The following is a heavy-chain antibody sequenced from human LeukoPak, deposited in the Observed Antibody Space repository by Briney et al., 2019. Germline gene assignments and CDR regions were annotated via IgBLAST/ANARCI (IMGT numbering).Heavy chain of an antibody. CDR3: ASRAGAYSHPYDY. CDR1: GFSFSSFW. V-gene: IGHV3-74*01. J-gene: IGHJ4*02. Sequence: GGSLRLSCAASGFSFSSFWMHWVRQVPGKGLVWVSGINSDGTTTGYADSVKGRFTISRDNSKNTLYLQMNSLRAEDTAVYYCASRAGAYSHPYDYWGQGTLVTVSS. CDR2: INSDGTTT. D-gene: IGHD4/OR15-4a*01.